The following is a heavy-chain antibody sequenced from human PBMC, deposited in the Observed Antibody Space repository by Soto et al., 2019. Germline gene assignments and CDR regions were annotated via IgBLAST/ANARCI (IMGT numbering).Heavy chain of an antibody. J-gene: IGHJ4*02. Sequence: GGSLRLSCAVSGFTYNSYAMAWVRQAPGKGLEWVSSISGSGDVIYYADSVKGRFTISRDNSKITLSLQLTSLRAGDTGVYYCAKYRSTSSGAEGFDYWGQGALVPVYS. CDR3: AKYRSTSSGAEGFDY. CDR2: ISGSGDVI. V-gene: IGHV3-23*01. CDR1: GFTYNSYA. D-gene: IGHD6-6*01.